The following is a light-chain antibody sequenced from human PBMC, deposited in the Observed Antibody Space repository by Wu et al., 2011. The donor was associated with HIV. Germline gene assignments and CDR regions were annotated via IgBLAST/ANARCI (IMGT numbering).Light chain of an antibody. CDR1: QSVSSD. V-gene: IGKV3-11*01. CDR3: QQRRDWPLT. J-gene: IGKJ4*01. Sequence: EIVMTQSPATLSVSPGERATLSCRASQSVSSDLAWYQQKPGQAPRLLIYGASSRATGIPARFSGSGSGTDFTLTIASLEPEDFAVYYCQQRRDWPLTFGGGT. CDR2: GAS.